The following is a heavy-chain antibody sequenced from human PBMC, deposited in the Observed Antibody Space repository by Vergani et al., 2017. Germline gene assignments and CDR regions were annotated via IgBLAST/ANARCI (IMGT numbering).Heavy chain of an antibody. CDR2: INPSGGHT. Sequence: QVQVVQSGAEVKKSGASVKVSCKTSGYTFSNYYMHWVRQAPGQGLEWMGIINPSGGHTNYAQKFQGRVTMTRDTSTSTVYMELSSLRSEDTAVYYCARGAPYSYGPPGYYGMDVWGQGTTVTVSS. J-gene: IGHJ6*02. D-gene: IGHD5-18*01. CDR3: ARGAPYSYGPPGYYGMDV. CDR1: GYTFSNYY. V-gene: IGHV1-46*01.